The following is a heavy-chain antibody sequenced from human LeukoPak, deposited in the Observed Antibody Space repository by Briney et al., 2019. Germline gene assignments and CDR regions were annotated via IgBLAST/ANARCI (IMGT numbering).Heavy chain of an antibody. CDR2: IYYSGST. CDR1: GGSISSYY. D-gene: IGHD4-17*01. Sequence: PSETLSLTCTVSGGSISSYYWSWIRQPPGKGLEWIGYIYYSGSTNYNPSLKSRVTISVDTSKNQFSLKLSSVTAADTAVYYCARQEGGDYWFDYWGQGTLVTVSS. V-gene: IGHV4-59*08. CDR3: ARQEGGDYWFDY. J-gene: IGHJ4*02.